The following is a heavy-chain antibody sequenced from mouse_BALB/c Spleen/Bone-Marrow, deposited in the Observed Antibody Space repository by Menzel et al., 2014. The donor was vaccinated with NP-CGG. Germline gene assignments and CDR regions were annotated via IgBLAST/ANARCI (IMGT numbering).Heavy chain of an antibody. V-gene: IGHV1-80*01. Sequence: VQLQQSGAELVRPGSSVKISCKASGYAFSSYWMNWVKQPPGQGLEWIGQIYPGDGDTNYSGKFKGKATLTADESSSTAYMQLSSLTSEDSAVYFCAFGNYDFDYWGQGTTLTVSS. D-gene: IGHD2-1*01. CDR2: IYPGDGDT. J-gene: IGHJ2*01. CDR1: GYAFSSYW. CDR3: AFGNYDFDY.